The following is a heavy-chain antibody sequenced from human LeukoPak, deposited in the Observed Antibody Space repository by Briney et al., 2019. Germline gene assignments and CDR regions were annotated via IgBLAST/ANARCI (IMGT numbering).Heavy chain of an antibody. CDR3: ARDPPADEGNSLAC. D-gene: IGHD1-7*01. V-gene: IGHV4-59*02. J-gene: IGHJ4*02. CDR1: GGSVNGYY. CDR2: IHYSGLT. Sequence: SETLSLTCTVSGGSVNGYYWNWVRQAPGKGLEWIGFIHYSGLTVYSPSLQSRVSMSVATSRNQFSLDLSSVTAADTALYYFARDPPADEGNSLACWGQGILVTVSS.